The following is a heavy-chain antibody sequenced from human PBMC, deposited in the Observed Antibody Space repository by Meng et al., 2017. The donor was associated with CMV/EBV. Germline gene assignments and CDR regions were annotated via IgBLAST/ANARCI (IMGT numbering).Heavy chain of an antibody. J-gene: IGHJ5*02. V-gene: IGHV4-34*01. Sequence: QVQLRRWGAGLVKPTETLSLPCAVYGGSFSGYYWSWIRQPPGKGLEWIGEINHSGSTNYNPSLKSRATISVDTSKNQFSLKLSSVTAADTAVYYCARGGNWFDPWGQGTLVTVSS. CDR2: INHSGST. CDR3: ARGGNWFDP. CDR1: GGSFSGYY.